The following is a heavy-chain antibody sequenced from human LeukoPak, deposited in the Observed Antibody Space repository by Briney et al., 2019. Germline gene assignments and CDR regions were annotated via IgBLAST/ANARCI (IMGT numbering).Heavy chain of an antibody. CDR2: INPSGGST. CDR3: ARGGDILTGYYEYYFDY. J-gene: IGHJ4*02. D-gene: IGHD3-9*01. Sequence: ASVKVSCKASGYTFTSYYMHWVRQAPGQGLEWMGIINPSGGSTSYAQKFQGRVTMTRDTSTSTAYMELRSLRSDDTAVYYCARGGDILTGYYEYYFDYWGQGTLVTVSS. V-gene: IGHV1-46*01. CDR1: GYTFTSYY.